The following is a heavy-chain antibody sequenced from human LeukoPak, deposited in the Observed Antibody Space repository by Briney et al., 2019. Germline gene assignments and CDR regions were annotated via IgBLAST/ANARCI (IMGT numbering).Heavy chain of an antibody. CDR1: GGSISSYY. CDR3: ARLTEDYYFDY. CDR2: IYYSGST. V-gene: IGHV4-59*01. Sequence: SETLSLTCTVSGGSISSYYWTWIRQPPGKGLEWIGHIYYSGSTNYNPSLKSRVTISVDTSKNQFSLKLSSVTAADTAVYYCARLTEDYYFDYWGQETLVTVSS. J-gene: IGHJ4*02. D-gene: IGHD1-14*01.